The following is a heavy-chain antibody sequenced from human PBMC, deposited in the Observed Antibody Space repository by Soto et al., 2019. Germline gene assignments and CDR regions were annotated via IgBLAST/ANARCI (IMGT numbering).Heavy chain of an antibody. J-gene: IGHJ6*02. CDR1: GYSFTSYW. D-gene: IGHD3-10*01. CDR3: ARSSGSGSYYNIYYGMDV. Sequence: GESLKISCKGSGYSFTSYWIGWVRQMPGKGLEWMGIIYPGDSDTRYSPSFQGQVTISADKSISTAYLQWSSLKASDTAMYYCARSSGSGSYYNIYYGMDVWGQGTTVTVYS. CDR2: IYPGDSDT. V-gene: IGHV5-51*01.